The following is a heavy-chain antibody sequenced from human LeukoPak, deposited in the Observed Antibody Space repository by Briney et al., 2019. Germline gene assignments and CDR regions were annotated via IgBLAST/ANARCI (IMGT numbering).Heavy chain of an antibody. J-gene: IGHJ4*02. CDR1: GGSISSGGYY. Sequence: TLSLTCTASGGSISSGGYYWSWIRQHPGKGLEWIGCIYYGGSTYYNSSLKSRVTISVDTSKNQFSLKLSSVTAADTAVYYCARGRYYYDSSDFDCWGQGTLVTVSS. D-gene: IGHD3-22*01. V-gene: IGHV4-31*03. CDR2: IYYGGST. CDR3: ARGRYYYDSSDFDC.